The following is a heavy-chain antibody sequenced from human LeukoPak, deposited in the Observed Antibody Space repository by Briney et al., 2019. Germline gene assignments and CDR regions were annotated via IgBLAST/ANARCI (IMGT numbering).Heavy chain of an antibody. D-gene: IGHD3-10*01. CDR1: GYTFTNYD. CDR3: ARDRKWFGVNYYYYYYMDV. V-gene: IGHV1-18*01. CDR2: ISGYTGDT. J-gene: IGHJ6*03. Sequence: ASVKVSCKTSGYTFTNYDIYWVRQAPGQGLECMGWISGYTGDTKYAQILQGRFTVTTDTSTSTAYMELRSLRSDDTAVYYCARDRKWFGVNYYYYYYMDVWGKGTTVTVSS.